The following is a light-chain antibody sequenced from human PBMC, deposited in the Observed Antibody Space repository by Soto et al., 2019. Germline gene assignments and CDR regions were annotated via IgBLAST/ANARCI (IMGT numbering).Light chain of an antibody. Sequence: EIVMTQSPATLSVSPGERVTLSCRASESVTNNVAWYQQKPGQAPRLLIYHAITRATGIPARFSGSGSGTDLTLTISSLQSEDFAIYYCQQYNNWPLTFGGGTKVEIK. V-gene: IGKV3-15*01. CDR1: ESVTNN. J-gene: IGKJ4*01. CDR2: HAI. CDR3: QQYNNWPLT.